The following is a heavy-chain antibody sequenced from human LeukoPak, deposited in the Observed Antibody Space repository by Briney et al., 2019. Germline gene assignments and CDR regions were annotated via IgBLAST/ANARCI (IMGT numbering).Heavy chain of an antibody. J-gene: IGHJ3*02. CDR1: GGSISTTSYY. Sequence: ETLSLTCTISGGSISTTSYYWGWIRQPPGKGLEWVSSISGSSSYINYADSVKGRFTISRDNAQNSLFLQLNSLRAEDTAVYYCARDPYSSGWYKDAFDIWGQGTMVTVSS. D-gene: IGHD6-19*01. CDR2: ISGSSSYI. V-gene: IGHV3-21*01. CDR3: ARDPYSSGWYKDAFDI.